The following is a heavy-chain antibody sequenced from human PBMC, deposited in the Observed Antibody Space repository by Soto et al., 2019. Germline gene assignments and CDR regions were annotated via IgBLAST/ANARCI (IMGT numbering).Heavy chain of an antibody. D-gene: IGHD3-22*01. V-gene: IGHV1-69*06. J-gene: IGHJ3*02. CDR1: GGLFSTYA. CDR3: ARGVDDYYDGTGSSWEDAFDI. CDR2: SIPMFGTT. Sequence: QVQLVQSGAEVKEPGSSVKVSCKTSGGLFSTYAISWVRQAPGQGLEWMAGSIPMFGTTVYAERFQGRVTLTADKSTSTAYLELTSLRSEDTAVYYCARGVDDYYDGTGSSWEDAFDIWGQGTMVTVSS.